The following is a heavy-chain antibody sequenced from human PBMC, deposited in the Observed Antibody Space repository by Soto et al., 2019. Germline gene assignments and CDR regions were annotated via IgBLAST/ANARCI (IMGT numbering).Heavy chain of an antibody. J-gene: IGHJ4*02. V-gene: IGHV4-34*01. CDR2: INHSRST. CDR1: VVSFNDYY. Sequence: SETLSLACTVYVVSFNDYYWSLIRQPPGKGLEWIGEINHSRSTNYNPSLKSRVTISIDTSKNQFFLKLSSVTAADTAVYYCARVAGGVFTIFRVVRYYFEYWGQGTLLTVSS. CDR3: ARVAGGVFTIFRVVRYYFEY. D-gene: IGHD3-3*01.